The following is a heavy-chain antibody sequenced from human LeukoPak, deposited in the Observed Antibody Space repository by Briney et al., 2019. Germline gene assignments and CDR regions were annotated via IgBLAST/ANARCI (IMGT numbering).Heavy chain of an antibody. D-gene: IGHD6-13*01. V-gene: IGHV3-15*01. J-gene: IGHJ4*02. CDR2: IKSKTDGGTT. CDR3: TTESRPTSSSWYESYYFDY. CDR1: GFTFSNAW. Sequence: PGGSLRLSCAASGFTFSNAWMSWVRQAPGKGLEWVGRIKSKTDGGTTDYAAPVKGRFTISRDDSKNTLYLQMNSLKTEDTAVYYCTTESRPTSSSWYESYYFDYWGQGTLVTVSS.